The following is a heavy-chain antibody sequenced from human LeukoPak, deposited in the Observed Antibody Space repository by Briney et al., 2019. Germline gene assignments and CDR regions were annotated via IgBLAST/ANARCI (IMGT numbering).Heavy chain of an antibody. V-gene: IGHV5-51*01. CDR3: ARSVSPWQTDFDS. D-gene: IGHD3-3*02. J-gene: IGHJ4*02. Sequence: GESLKISCKGSGYSFTSYWIGWVRQMPGKGLDWMGIIYPGDSDTRYSPSFQGQVTISADKSISTAYLQWSSLKDSDTAMYSCARSVSPWQTDFDSWGQGTLVTVSS. CDR2: IYPGDSDT. CDR1: GYSFTSYW.